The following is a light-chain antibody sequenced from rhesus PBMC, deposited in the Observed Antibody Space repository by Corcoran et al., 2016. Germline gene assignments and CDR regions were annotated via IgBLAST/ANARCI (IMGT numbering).Light chain of an antibody. CDR3: LQYSSSPWT. Sequence: DIQMTQSPSSLSASVGDTVTITCRASQSISSWLDWYQQKPGKAPNLLIYKASSLQSGVPSRFSGSGSGTDVTLTISSLQPEDFATYYCLQYSSSPWTFGQGTKVEIK. CDR2: KAS. CDR1: QSISSW. J-gene: IGKJ1*01. V-gene: IGKV1-22*01.